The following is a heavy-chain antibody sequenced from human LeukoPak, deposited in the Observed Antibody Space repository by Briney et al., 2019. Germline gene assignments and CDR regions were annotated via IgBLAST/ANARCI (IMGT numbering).Heavy chain of an antibody. J-gene: IGHJ6*02. CDR1: GFTFSSYE. Sequence: GGSLRLSCAASGFTFSSYEMNWVRQAPGKGLEWVSYISSSGRTIYYADSVKGRFTISRDNAKNSLYLQMNSLRAEDTAVYYCARDLTIVVVVAATYGMDVWGQGTTVTVSS. CDR2: ISSSGRTI. CDR3: ARDLTIVVVVAATYGMDV. D-gene: IGHD2-15*01. V-gene: IGHV3-48*03.